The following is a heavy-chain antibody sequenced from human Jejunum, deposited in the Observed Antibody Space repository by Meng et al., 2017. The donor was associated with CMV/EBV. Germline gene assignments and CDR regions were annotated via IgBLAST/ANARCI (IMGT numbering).Heavy chain of an antibody. CDR2: INPNSGGT. J-gene: IGHJ4*02. D-gene: IGHD6-19*01. Sequence: CNTSGYTFSGYYIHWVRQAPGQGLEWMGRINPNSGGTNYAQNFQGRVTMTRDTSISTMYMELSRLRYDDTAVYYCARGAAVAGSFDYWGQGTLVTVSS. CDR1: GYTFSGYY. V-gene: IGHV1-2*06. CDR3: ARGAAVAGSFDY.